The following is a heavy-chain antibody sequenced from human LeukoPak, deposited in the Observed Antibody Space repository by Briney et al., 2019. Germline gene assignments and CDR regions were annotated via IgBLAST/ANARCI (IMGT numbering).Heavy chain of an antibody. J-gene: IGHJ4*02. V-gene: IGHV4-39*01. D-gene: IGHD6-19*01. CDR1: GGSISNSIYY. Sequence: SETLSLTCTVSGGSISNSIYYWGWIRQPPGKGLECIGNIFYSGSTYYNPSLQSRVTISVDTSKNQFSLKLSSVTAADTAVYYCARRPVAGHFDYWGQGTLVTVPS. CDR3: ARRPVAGHFDY. CDR2: IFYSGST.